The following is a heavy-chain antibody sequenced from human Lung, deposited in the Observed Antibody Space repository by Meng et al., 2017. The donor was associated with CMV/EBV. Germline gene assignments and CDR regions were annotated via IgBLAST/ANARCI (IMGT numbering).Heavy chain of an antibody. J-gene: IGHJ4*02. CDR3: AKDDSAYFDFRSGYSTPPDY. CDR1: GFSFSSYG. Sequence: GGSXRLXCAASGFSFSSYGMQWVRQAPGKGLEWVAFIRYDGSNKYYVDSVKGRFTISRDNSKNMLYLQMNSLRVADTAVYYCAKDDSAYFDFRSGYSTPPDYWGQGTLVTVSS. CDR2: IRYDGSNK. V-gene: IGHV3-30*02. D-gene: IGHD3-3*01.